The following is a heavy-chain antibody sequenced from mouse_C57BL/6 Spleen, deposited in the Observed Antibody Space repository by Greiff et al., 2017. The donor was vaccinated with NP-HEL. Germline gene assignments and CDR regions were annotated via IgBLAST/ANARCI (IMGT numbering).Heavy chain of an antibody. Sequence: EVQGVESGGGLVKPGGSLKLSCAASGFTFSSYAMSWVRQTPEKRLEWVATISDGGSYTYYPDNVKGRFTISRDNAKNNLYLQMSHLKSEDTAMYYCARDGRTTVSDYWGQGTTLTVSS. D-gene: IGHD1-1*01. J-gene: IGHJ2*01. CDR3: ARDGRTTVSDY. V-gene: IGHV5-4*01. CDR2: ISDGGSYT. CDR1: GFTFSSYA.